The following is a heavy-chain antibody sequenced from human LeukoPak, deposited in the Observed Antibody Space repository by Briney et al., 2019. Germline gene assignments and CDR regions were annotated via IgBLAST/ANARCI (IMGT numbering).Heavy chain of an antibody. D-gene: IGHD3-16*01. CDR1: GFTFTSYA. CDR2: ISASAGAT. Sequence: GGSLRLSCAASGFTFTSYAMSWVRQAPGRGLEWVSAISASAGATWYADSVKGRFTISRDNSKNTVYLQMNSLRAEDTAVYYCAKAPTESTVTTFLNYWGQGTLVTVSS. V-gene: IGHV3-23*01. CDR3: AKAPTESTVTTFLNY. J-gene: IGHJ4*02.